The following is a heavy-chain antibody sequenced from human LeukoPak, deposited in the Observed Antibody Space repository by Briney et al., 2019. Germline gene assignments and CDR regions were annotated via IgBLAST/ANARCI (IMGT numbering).Heavy chain of an antibody. V-gene: IGHV3-74*01. Sequence: GGSLRLSCAASGFTFSSYAMSWVRQGPGRGLVWVSRINSDGSSTTYADSVKGRFTISRDNAQNTLYLQMNSLRAEDTAVYYCTRGSGIYQFDYWGQGTLVTVSS. CDR1: GFTFSSYA. J-gene: IGHJ4*02. CDR2: INSDGSST. D-gene: IGHD1-26*01. CDR3: TRGSGIYQFDY.